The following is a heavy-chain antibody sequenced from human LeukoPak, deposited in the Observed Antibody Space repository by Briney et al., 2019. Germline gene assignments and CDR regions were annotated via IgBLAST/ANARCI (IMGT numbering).Heavy chain of an antibody. CDR2: INPNSGGT. V-gene: IGHV1-2*02. D-gene: IGHD6-19*01. CDR1: GYTFTGYY. CDR3: ARDRASAVAGWTAFDY. Sequence: SVKVSCKASGYTFTGYYMHWVRRAPGQGLEWMGWINPNSGGTNYAQKFQGRVTMTRDTSISTAYMELSRLRSDDTAVYYCARDRASAVAGWTAFDYWGQGTLVTVSS. J-gene: IGHJ4*02.